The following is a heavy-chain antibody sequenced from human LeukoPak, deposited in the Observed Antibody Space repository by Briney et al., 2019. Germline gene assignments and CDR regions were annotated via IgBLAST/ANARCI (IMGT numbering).Heavy chain of an antibody. Sequence: ASVKVSCKASGGTFSNYGISWVRQAPGQGLEWMGWINTNTGNPTYAQGFTGRFVFSLDTSVSTAYLQISSLKAEDTAVYYCLAVAGSWVLDYWGQGTLVTVSS. D-gene: IGHD6-19*01. V-gene: IGHV7-4-1*02. CDR1: GGTFSNYG. J-gene: IGHJ4*02. CDR2: INTNTGNP. CDR3: LAVAGSWVLDY.